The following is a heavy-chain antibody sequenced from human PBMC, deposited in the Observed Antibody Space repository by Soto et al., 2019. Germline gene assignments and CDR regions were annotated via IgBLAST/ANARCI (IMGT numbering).Heavy chain of an antibody. J-gene: IGHJ2*01. V-gene: IGHV3-23*01. Sequence: EVQLLESGGGLVQPGGSLRLSCAASGFTFSSYAMSWVRQAPGKGLERVSVISGSGGSTYSADSVKGRFTISRDNSKNTLYLQMNSLRAEDTAVYYCAKRTVGWYFDLWGRGTLVIVSS. CDR2: ISGSGGST. CDR3: AKRTVGWYFDL. D-gene: IGHD4-17*01. CDR1: GFTFSSYA.